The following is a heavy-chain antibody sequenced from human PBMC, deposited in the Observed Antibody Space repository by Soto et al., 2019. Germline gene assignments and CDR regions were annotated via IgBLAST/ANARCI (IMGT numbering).Heavy chain of an antibody. CDR3: ARFCTNGVCKGYYYYGTDV. CDR1: GYTFTSYD. D-gene: IGHD2-8*01. Sequence: ASVKVSFKASGYTFTSYDINWVRQATGQGLEWMGWTNPNSGNTGYAQKFQGRVTMTRNTSISTAYMELSSLRSEDTAVYYCARFCTNGVCKGYYYYGTDVWGQGTTVTVSS. J-gene: IGHJ6*02. CDR2: TNPNSGNT. V-gene: IGHV1-8*01.